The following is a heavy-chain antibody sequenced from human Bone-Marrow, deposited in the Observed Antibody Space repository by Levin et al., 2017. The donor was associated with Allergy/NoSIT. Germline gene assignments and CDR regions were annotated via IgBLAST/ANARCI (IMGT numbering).Heavy chain of an antibody. V-gene: IGHV3-21*01. J-gene: IGHJ4*02. CDR3: ARGGDYYGSGSYGY. CDR1: GFTFSSYS. Sequence: ASVKVSCAASGFTFSSYSMNWVRQAPGKGLEWVSSISSSSSYIYYADSVKGRFTISRDNAKNSLYLQMNSLRAEDTAVYYCARGGDYYGSGSYGYWGQGTLVTVSS. CDR2: ISSSSSYI. D-gene: IGHD3-10*01.